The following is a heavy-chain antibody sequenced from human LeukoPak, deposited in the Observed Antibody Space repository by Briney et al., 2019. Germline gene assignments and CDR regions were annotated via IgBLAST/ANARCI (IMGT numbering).Heavy chain of an antibody. J-gene: IGHJ4*02. CDR3: ARDLYSSGVDF. D-gene: IGHD6-19*01. CDR2: VSASGGST. CDR1: GFTFSNLA. Sequence: PGGSLRLSCAASGFTFSNLAMSWVRQAPGKGLEWLSLVSASGGSTYYADSVKGRFTISRDNSKNTLYLQMNSLRAEDTALYYCARDLYSSGVDFWGQGTLITVSS. V-gene: IGHV3-23*01.